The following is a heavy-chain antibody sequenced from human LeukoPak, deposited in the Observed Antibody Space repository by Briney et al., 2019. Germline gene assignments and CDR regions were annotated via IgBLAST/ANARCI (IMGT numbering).Heavy chain of an antibody. J-gene: IGHJ3*02. CDR3: ARDIDYYGSDALLDI. D-gene: IGHD3-10*01. V-gene: IGHV3-21*01. Sequence: PGGSLRLSCAASGFTFSSYSMNWVRQAPGKGREGVSSISSSSSYIYYADSVKGRFTISRDNAKNSLYLQMNSLRAEDTAVYYCARDIDYYGSDALLDIWGQGTMVTVSS. CDR1: GFTFSSYS. CDR2: ISSSSSYI.